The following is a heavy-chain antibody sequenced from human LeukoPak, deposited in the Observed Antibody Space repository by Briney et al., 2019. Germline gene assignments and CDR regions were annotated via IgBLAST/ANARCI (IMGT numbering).Heavy chain of an antibody. CDR3: ASLVRGAFDI. D-gene: IGHD6-13*01. J-gene: IGHJ3*02. Sequence: SVKVSRKASGGTFSSYAISWVRQAPGQGLEWMGRIIPIFGTANYAQKFQGRVTITTDESTSTAYMELSSLRSEDTAVYYCASLVRGAFDIWGQGTMVTVSS. V-gene: IGHV1-69*05. CDR2: IIPIFGTA. CDR1: GGTFSSYA.